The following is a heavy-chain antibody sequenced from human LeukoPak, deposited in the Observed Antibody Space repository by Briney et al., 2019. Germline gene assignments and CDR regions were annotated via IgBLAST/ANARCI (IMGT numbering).Heavy chain of an antibody. CDR2: INPKSGGT. V-gene: IGHV1-2*02. Sequence: ASVKVSFTASGYTYTDYYLHWVRQAPGQGLEWMGWINPKSGGTNYAQQFQGRVTMTRDTSIKTAYMELNRLRSDDTAVYYCARDEIARLGSGVDYWGQGTLVTVSS. D-gene: IGHD3-3*01. CDR1: GYTYTDYY. CDR3: ARDEIARLGSGVDY. J-gene: IGHJ4*02.